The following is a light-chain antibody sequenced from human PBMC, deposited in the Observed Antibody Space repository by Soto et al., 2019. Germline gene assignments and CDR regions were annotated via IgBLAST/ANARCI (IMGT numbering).Light chain of an antibody. Sequence: DIVMTQSPDSLAVSLGERATINCKSSQSVLYSSNNKNYLAWYQQKPGQPPKLLIYWASTRESGVPDRFSGSGCGTDFTLTISSLQAEDVAVYYCQQYYSTHWTFGQGTKVDIK. V-gene: IGKV4-1*01. J-gene: IGKJ1*01. CDR1: QSVLYSSNNKNY. CDR3: QQYYSTHWT. CDR2: WAS.